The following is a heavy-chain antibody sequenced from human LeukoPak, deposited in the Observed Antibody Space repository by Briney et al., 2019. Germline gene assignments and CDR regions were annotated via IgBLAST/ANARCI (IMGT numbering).Heavy chain of an antibody. D-gene: IGHD3-22*01. CDR1: GYTFTAYC. CDR2: INPNSGGT. V-gene: IGHV1-2*02. CDR3: VRYFYDSSGSSSDAYDI. J-gene: IGHJ3*02. Sequence: EASVKVSCKTSGYTFTAYCMHWVRQAPGQGLEWMGWINPNSGGTNYAQRFQGRVTMTRDTSISTAYMELSSLRSDDSAVYYCVRYFYDSSGSSSDAYDIWGQGTMVTVSS.